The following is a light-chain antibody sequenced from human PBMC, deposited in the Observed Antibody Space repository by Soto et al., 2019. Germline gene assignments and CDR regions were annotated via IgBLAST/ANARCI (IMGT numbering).Light chain of an antibody. CDR2: DAS. CDR1: QSVSSY. V-gene: IGKV3-11*01. CDR3: QQRSNWPWT. J-gene: IGKJ1*01. Sequence: EIVLTQSPATLSLSPGERATLSCWASQSVSSYLAWYQHKPGQAPRLLIYDASNRATGIPARFSGSGSGTDFTLTISSLEXXXXAVYYCQQRSNWPWTFGQGTKVEIK.